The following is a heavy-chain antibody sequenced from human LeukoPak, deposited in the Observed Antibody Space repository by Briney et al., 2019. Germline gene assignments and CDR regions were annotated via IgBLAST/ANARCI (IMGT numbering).Heavy chain of an antibody. CDR2: IYYSGST. V-gene: IGHV4-59*01. Sequence: SETLSLTCTVSGGSISSYYWSWIRQPPGKGPEWIGYIYYSGSTNYNPSLKSRVTISVDTSKNQFSLKLSSVTAADTAVYYCARSLGYCSSTSCYVWFDPWGQGTLVTVSS. J-gene: IGHJ5*02. CDR1: GGSISSYY. D-gene: IGHD2-2*01. CDR3: ARSLGYCSSTSCYVWFDP.